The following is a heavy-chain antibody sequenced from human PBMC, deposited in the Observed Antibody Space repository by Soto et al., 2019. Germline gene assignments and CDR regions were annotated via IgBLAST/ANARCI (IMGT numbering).Heavy chain of an antibody. J-gene: IGHJ4*02. V-gene: IGHV4-34*01. CDR1: GGSFSGYY. CDR2: INHSGST. D-gene: IGHD6-19*01. CDR3: ARGRYTWYSSGWYNHFDY. Sequence: PSETLSLTCAVYGGSFSGYYWSWIRQPPGKGPEWIGEINHSGSTNYNPSLKSRVTISVDTSKNQFSLKLSSVTAADTTVYYCARGRYTWYSSGWYNHFDYWGQGTLVTVSS.